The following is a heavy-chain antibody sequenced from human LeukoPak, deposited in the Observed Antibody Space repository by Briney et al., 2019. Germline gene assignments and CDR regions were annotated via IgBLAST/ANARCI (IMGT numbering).Heavy chain of an antibody. D-gene: IGHD3-22*01. V-gene: IGHV1-18*01. CDR1: GYTFTSYG. CDR3: ARDIYLGYYDSSGYYYGPFDY. J-gene: IGHJ4*02. Sequence: EASVKVSCKASGYTFTSYGISWVRQAPGQGLEWMGWINAYNGNTNYAQKLQGRVTMTTDTSTSTAYMELRSLRSDDTAVYYCARDIYLGYYDSSGYYYGPFDYWGQGTLVTVSS. CDR2: INAYNGNT.